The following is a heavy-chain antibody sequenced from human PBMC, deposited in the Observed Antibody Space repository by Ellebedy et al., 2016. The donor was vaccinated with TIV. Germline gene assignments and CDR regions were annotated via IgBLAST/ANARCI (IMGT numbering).Heavy chain of an antibody. V-gene: IGHV1-2*02. CDR1: GYTFTGYY. D-gene: IGHD3-16*01. Sequence: AASVKVSCKASGYTFTGYYVHWVRQAPGQGLEWMGWIKTDGGSSHYAQKFQGRVSMTRDTSINTVYTEVSGLRSDDTAVYYCARDRSPHYYESGNGMDVWGQGTTVTVSS. CDR3: ARDRSPHYYESGNGMDV. J-gene: IGHJ6*02. CDR2: IKTDGGSS.